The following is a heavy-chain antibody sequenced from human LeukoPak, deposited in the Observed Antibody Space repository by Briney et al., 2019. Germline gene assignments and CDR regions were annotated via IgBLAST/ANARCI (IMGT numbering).Heavy chain of an antibody. Sequence: GGSLRLSCAASGFTFSSYAMSWVRQAPGKGLEWVSAISGSGGSTYYADSVKGRFTISRDNSKNTLYLQMNSLRAEDTAVYYCARAYTSGWYWGSWGQGTLVTVSS. CDR2: ISGSGGST. J-gene: IGHJ5*02. CDR3: ARAYTSGWYWGS. D-gene: IGHD6-19*01. V-gene: IGHV3-23*01. CDR1: GFTFSSYA.